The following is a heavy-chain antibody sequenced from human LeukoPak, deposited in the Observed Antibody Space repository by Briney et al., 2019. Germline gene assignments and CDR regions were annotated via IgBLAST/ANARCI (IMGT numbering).Heavy chain of an antibody. D-gene: IGHD4-11*01. CDR3: ASLLYSNPPFDH. Sequence: SETLSLTCAVSGYSISSGYYGGWIRQPPGKGLEWIGSIYHSGSTYYNPSLKSRVTISVDTSKNQFSLKLSSLTAADTAVYYCASLLYSNPPFDHWAQGPLVTVSS. CDR2: IYHSGST. J-gene: IGHJ4*02. CDR1: GYSISSGYY. V-gene: IGHV4-38-2*01.